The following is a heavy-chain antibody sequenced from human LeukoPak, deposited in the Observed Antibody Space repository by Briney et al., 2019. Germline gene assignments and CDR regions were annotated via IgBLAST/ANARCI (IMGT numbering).Heavy chain of an antibody. D-gene: IGHD6-13*01. CDR1: GFTVSSNY. J-gene: IGHJ4*02. CDR2: IYSGGST. CDR3: VRDTAAAAFDY. Sequence: TGGSLRLSCAASGFTVSSNYMSWVRQAPGKGLEWVSVIYSGGSTYYADSVKGRFTISRDNSKNTLYLQMNSLRAEDTAVYYCVRDTAAAAFDYWGQGTLVTVSS. V-gene: IGHV3-66*02.